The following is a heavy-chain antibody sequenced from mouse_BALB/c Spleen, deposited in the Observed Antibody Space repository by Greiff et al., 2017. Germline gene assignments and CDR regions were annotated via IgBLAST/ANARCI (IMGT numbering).Heavy chain of an antibody. Sequence: QVQLQQPGAELVMPGASVKMSCKASGYTFTDYWMHWVKQRPGQGLEWIGAIDTSDSYTSYNQKFKGKATLTVDESSSTAYMQLSSLTSEDSAVYYCARGGLLLRADYWGQGTTLTVSS. V-gene: IGHV1-69*01. CDR3: ARGGLLLRADY. J-gene: IGHJ2*01. D-gene: IGHD1-1*01. CDR1: GYTFTDYW. CDR2: IDTSDSYT.